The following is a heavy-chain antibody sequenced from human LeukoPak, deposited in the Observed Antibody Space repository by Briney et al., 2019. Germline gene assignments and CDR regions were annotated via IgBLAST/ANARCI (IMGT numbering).Heavy chain of an antibody. CDR2: ISGSGDDT. Sequence: GGSLRLSCVVSGFPFSSYAMSWVRQAPGKGLEWVSGISGSGDDTCYAASVKGRFIVSRDTSKNTLYLQMNSLRAEDTAVYYCAKDPLNTLMVSPTFDYWGQGTLVTVSS. CDR1: GFPFSSYA. CDR3: AKDPLNTLMVSPTFDY. D-gene: IGHD5-18*01. J-gene: IGHJ4*02. V-gene: IGHV3-23*01.